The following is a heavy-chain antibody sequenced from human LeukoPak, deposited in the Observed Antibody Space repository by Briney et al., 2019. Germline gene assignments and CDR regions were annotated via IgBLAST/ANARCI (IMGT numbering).Heavy chain of an antibody. V-gene: IGHV4-30-2*01. CDR3: ARDPRPGCSSGSCNLSYFDS. J-gene: IGHJ4*02. D-gene: IGHD2-15*01. CDR2: IYHSGSA. CDR1: GGVISSGFY. Sequence: PSQTLTLTCTVSGGVISSGFYWSWIRQTPGKGLEWIGYIYHSGSAYYNPSLQSRVSISVDRSNNRFSLKLSSVTAADTAMYYCARDPRPGCSSGSCNLSYFDSWGQGTRVTVSS.